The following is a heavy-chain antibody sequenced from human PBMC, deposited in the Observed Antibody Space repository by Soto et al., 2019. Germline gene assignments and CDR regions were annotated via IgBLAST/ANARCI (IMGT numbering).Heavy chain of an antibody. CDR3: AREGAAPYYYYGMDV. CDR1: GGSISSGGYY. Sequence: PSETLSLTCTVSGGSISSGGYYWSWIRQHPGKGLEWIGFISYSGSTYYNPSLKSRVTISVDTSKNQFSLKLSSVTAADTAVYYCAREGAAPYYYYGMDVWGQGTTVTVSS. D-gene: IGHD6-6*01. J-gene: IGHJ6*02. V-gene: IGHV4-31*03. CDR2: ISYSGST.